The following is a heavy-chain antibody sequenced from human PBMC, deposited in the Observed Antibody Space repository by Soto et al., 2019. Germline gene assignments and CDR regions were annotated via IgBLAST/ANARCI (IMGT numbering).Heavy chain of an antibody. CDR3: ARGDKGDVYRYGPYPYYYGSMDV. D-gene: IGHD5-18*01. J-gene: IGHJ6*02. Sequence: SVKVSCKASGGTFSNSGISWVRQAPGQGLEWMGGIVPIFGTANYAQRFRGRATITADESTNTAYLDLSSLRSGDTAVYYCARGDKGDVYRYGPYPYYYGSMDVWGQGTTVTAP. CDR2: IVPIFGTA. V-gene: IGHV1-69*13. CDR1: GGTFSNSG.